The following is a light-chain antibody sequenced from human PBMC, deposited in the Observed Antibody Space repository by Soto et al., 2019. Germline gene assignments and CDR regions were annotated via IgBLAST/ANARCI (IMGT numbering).Light chain of an antibody. CDR1: QSISSY. Sequence: EFVLTQSPATLSLSPGERATLSCRASQSISSYLAWFQQKPGQAPRLLIYGASTRATGIPARFSGSGSGTEFTLTISSLQPEDFATYYCQQSYSTPHGFGQGTRLEIK. V-gene: IGKV3-11*01. CDR3: QQSYSTPHG. J-gene: IGKJ5*01. CDR2: GAS.